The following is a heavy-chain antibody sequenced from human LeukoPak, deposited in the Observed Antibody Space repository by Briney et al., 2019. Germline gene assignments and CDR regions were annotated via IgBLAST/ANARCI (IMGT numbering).Heavy chain of an antibody. CDR3: ARSNRGWWGLDWYFDL. CDR2: IYYSGST. J-gene: IGHJ2*01. CDR1: GGSISSSSYY. D-gene: IGHD6-19*01. V-gene: IGHV4-39*01. Sequence: KPSETLSLTCTVSGGSISSSSYYWSWIRQPPGKGLEWIGSIYYSGSTYYNPSLKSRVTISVDTSKNQFSLKLSSVTAADTAVYYCARSNRGWWGLDWYFDLWGRGTLVTVSS.